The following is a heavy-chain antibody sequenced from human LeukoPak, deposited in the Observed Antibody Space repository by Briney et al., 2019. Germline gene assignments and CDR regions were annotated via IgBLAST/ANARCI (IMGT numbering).Heavy chain of an antibody. J-gene: IGHJ4*02. V-gene: IGHV3-48*03. CDR3: ARRFRVSCCPYFDY. D-gene: IGHD2-2*01. Sequence: PGGSLRLSCAASGFTFSSYEMNWVRQAPGKGLEWVSYISSSGSTIYYADSVKGRFTISRDNAKNSLYLQMNSLRAEDTAVYYCARRFRVSCCPYFDYWGQGTLVTVSS. CDR2: ISSSGSTI. CDR1: GFTFSSYE.